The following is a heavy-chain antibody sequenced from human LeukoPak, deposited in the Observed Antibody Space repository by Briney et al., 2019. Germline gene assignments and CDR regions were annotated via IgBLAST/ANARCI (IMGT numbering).Heavy chain of an antibody. Sequence: SVKFSCKAPGGTFSSYAISWVRQAPGQGLEWMGRIIPILGIANYAQKFQGRVTITAGKSTSTAYMELTSLRSEDTAVYYCAATWGIAAAVGYFQHWGQGTLVTVSS. CDR2: IIPILGIA. CDR3: AATWGIAAAVGYFQH. V-gene: IGHV1-69*04. D-gene: IGHD6-13*01. J-gene: IGHJ1*01. CDR1: GGTFSSYA.